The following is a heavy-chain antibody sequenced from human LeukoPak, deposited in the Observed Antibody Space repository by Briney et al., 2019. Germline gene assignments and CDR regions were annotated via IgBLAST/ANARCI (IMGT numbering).Heavy chain of an antibody. J-gene: IGHJ4*02. CDR1: GYTFSDYN. Sequence: ASVKVSCKASGYTFSDYNMHWVRQAPGQGPEWMGWINANSGGTNYAQKFQGRVTMTRDTSISTAYMELSRLRSDDTAVYYCARGAITIFGVATAGIDYRGQGTLVTVSS. CDR2: INANSGGT. CDR3: ARGAITIFGVATAGIDY. V-gene: IGHV1-2*02. D-gene: IGHD3-3*01.